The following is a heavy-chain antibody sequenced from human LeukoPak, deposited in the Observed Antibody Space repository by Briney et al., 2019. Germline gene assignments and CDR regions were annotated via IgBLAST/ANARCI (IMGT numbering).Heavy chain of an antibody. J-gene: IGHJ6*02. V-gene: IGHV1-46*01. CDR2: INPSGGST. D-gene: IGHD4-17*01. Sequence: ASVKVSCKASGYTFTSYYMHWVRQAPGQGLEWMGIINPSGGSTSYAQKFQGRVTMTTDTSTSTAYMELRSLRSDDTAVYYCARDRAYGDYDYYGMDVWGQGTTVTVSS. CDR1: GYTFTSYY. CDR3: ARDRAYGDYDYYGMDV.